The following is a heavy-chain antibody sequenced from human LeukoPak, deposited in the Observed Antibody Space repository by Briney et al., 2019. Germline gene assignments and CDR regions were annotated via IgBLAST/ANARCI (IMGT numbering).Heavy chain of an antibody. D-gene: IGHD2/OR15-2a*01. J-gene: IGHJ4*02. V-gene: IGHV4-39*01. CDR3: ARFSQYYDSPTHYLDY. Sequence: IPSETLSLTCTVSGGSISSSSYYWGWIRQPPGKGLEWIGSIYYSGSTYYNPSLKSRVTISVDTSKNQFSLRLNSVTAADTAVYYCARFSQYYDSPTHYLDYWGQGILVTVSS. CDR2: IYYSGST. CDR1: GGSISSSSYY.